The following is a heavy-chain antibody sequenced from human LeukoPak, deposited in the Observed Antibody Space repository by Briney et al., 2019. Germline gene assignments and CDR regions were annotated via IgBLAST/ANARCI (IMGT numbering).Heavy chain of an antibody. V-gene: IGHV4-39*01. CDR2: IYYTGST. J-gene: IGHJ1*01. D-gene: IGHD2-8*01. CDR3: VRQGPLGVVLRVSTIMYFHH. CDR1: GGSIKSSNYY. Sequence: SETLSLTCGVSGGSIKSSNYYWGWIRQPPRKWPEWIGTIYYTGSTYYSSSLESRVTTSADTSNNQFSLRLTSVTAADTAVYYCVRQGPLGVVLRVSTIMYFHHWGQGTLVTVSS.